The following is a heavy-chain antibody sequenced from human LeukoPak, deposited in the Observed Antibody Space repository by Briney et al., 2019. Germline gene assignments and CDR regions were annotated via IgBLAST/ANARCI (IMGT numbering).Heavy chain of an antibody. CDR2: IKSKTDGGTT. Sequence: GGSLRLSCAASGFTFSNAWMSWVRQAPGKGLEWVGRIKSKTDGGTTDYAAPVKGRFTISRDDSKNTLYLQMNSLKTEDTAVYYCASLSSGGYSYGGFDYWGQGTLVTVSS. J-gene: IGHJ4*02. D-gene: IGHD5-18*01. CDR3: ASLSSGGYSYGGFDY. V-gene: IGHV3-15*01. CDR1: GFTFSNAW.